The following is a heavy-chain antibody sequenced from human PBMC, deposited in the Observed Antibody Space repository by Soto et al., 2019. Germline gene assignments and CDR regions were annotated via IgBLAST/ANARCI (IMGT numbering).Heavy chain of an antibody. CDR3: TTDLQAYCDGTTCYAGNYYYDDMDV. V-gene: IGHV3-15*01. J-gene: IGHJ6*02. CDR2: IKSQGDGGTR. D-gene: IGHD2-2*01. CDR1: GFSFRNAW. Sequence: GGSLRLSCAASGFSFRNAWKSWVRHAPGKGLEWVGHIKSQGDGGTRDYAAPVKGRFTISRDDSKNTLFLQMNSLKNEDTAVYFCTTDLQAYCDGTTCYAGNYYYDDMDVWGQGTTVTVSS.